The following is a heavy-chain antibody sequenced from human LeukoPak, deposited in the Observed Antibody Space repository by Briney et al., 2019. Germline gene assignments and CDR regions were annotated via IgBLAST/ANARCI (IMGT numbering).Heavy chain of an antibody. Sequence: GGSLRLSCAASGFAFSSYWMHWVRQAPGKGLVWVSRINTDGSSTSYADSVKGRFTISRDNAKNSLYLQMSSLRAADTAVYYCARDRDYYDSSGGMNAFDMWGQGTMVTVSS. D-gene: IGHD3-22*01. CDR1: GFAFSSYW. V-gene: IGHV3-74*01. J-gene: IGHJ3*02. CDR3: ARDRDYYDSSGGMNAFDM. CDR2: INTDGSST.